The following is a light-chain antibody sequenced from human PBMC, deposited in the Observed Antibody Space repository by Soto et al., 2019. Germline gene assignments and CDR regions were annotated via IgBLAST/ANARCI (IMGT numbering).Light chain of an antibody. CDR3: HQYGSSPLT. Sequence: EIVLTQSPGTLSLSPGEGATLSCRASQSVSSSLLAWFQQKPGQPPRLLIHDASSRATGIPDRFSGSGSGTDFTLIISRLEPEDFVVYYCHQYGSSPLTFGQGTKLEIK. J-gene: IGKJ2*01. CDR2: DAS. V-gene: IGKV3-20*01. CDR1: QSVSSSL.